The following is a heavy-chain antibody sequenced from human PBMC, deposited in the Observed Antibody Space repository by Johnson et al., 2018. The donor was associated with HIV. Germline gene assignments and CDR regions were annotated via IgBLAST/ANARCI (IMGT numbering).Heavy chain of an antibody. CDR3: ARENYRRRDAFDV. V-gene: IGHV3-9*01. CDR1: GFTFDDYA. CDR2: ISWNSGSI. J-gene: IGHJ3*01. Sequence: VQLVESGGGLVQPGRSLRLSCAASGFTFDDYAMNWVRQAPGKGLEWVSGISWNSGSIAYADSVKGRFTISRDNAKKSLYLQINSLRTEDTAVYYCARENYRRRDAFDVWGQGTVVIVSS. D-gene: IGHD1-7*01.